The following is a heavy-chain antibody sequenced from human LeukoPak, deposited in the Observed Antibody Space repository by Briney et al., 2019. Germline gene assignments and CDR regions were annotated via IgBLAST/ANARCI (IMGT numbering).Heavy chain of an antibody. J-gene: IGHJ5*02. CDR2: ISSSSTI. D-gene: IGHD4-17*01. CDR3: ARGCMYGDYPSYNWFDP. Sequence: GGSLRLSCAASGFTFSSYGMNWVRQAPGKGLEWVSYISSSSTIYFADSVKGRFTISRDNAKNSLYLQMNSLRAEDTAVYYCARGCMYGDYPSYNWFDPWGQGTLVTVSS. V-gene: IGHV3-48*01. CDR1: GFTFSSYG.